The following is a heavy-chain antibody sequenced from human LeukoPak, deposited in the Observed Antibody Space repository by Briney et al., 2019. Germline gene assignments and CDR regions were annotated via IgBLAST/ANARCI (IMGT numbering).Heavy chain of an antibody. J-gene: IGHJ6*02. CDR1: GFTFSSYS. CDR3: AREDIVVVTAMAYYYGMDV. Sequence: GGSPRLSCAASGFTFSSYSMKWVRQAPGKGLEWVSSISSSSSYIYYADSVKGRFTISRDNAKNSLYLQMNSLRAEDTAVYYCAREDIVVVTAMAYYYGMDVWGQGTTVTVSS. V-gene: IGHV3-21*01. D-gene: IGHD2-21*02. CDR2: ISSSSSYI.